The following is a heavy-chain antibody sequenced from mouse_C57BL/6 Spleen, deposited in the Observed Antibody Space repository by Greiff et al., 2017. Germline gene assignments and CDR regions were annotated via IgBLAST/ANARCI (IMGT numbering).Heavy chain of an antibody. J-gene: IGHJ2*01. V-gene: IGHV5-6*02. CDR1: GFTFSSYG. CDR3: ARRDYYGSSYDY. D-gene: IGHD1-1*01. CDR2: ISSGGSYT. Sequence: EVMLVESGGDLVKPGGSLKLSCAASGFTFSSYGMSWVRQTPDKRLEWVATISSGGSYTYYPDSVKGRFTISRDNAKNTLYRQMSSLKSEDTAMYYCARRDYYGSSYDYWGQGTTLTVSS.